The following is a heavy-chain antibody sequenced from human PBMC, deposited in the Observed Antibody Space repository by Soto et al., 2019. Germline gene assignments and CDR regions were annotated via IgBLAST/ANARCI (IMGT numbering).Heavy chain of an antibody. CDR3: ARARGSGSWYLGY. V-gene: IGHV3-7*03. CDR1: EFTFTNYW. J-gene: IGHJ4*02. CDR2: IKQDGSEK. D-gene: IGHD6-13*01. Sequence: GGSLRLSCAASEFTFTNYWMSWVRQAPGRGLEWMANIKQDGSEKYYVDSVKGRFTISRDNAKNSLYLHMNSLRVEDTAVYYCARARGSGSWYLGYWGQGXXVTXSX.